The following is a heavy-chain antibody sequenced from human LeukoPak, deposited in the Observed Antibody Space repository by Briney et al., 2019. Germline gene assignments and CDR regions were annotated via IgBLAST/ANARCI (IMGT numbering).Heavy chain of an antibody. Sequence: GGTLRLSCAASGFTFSSYSMNWVRQAPGKGLEWVSSISSSSSYIYYADSVKGRFTISRDNAKNSPYLQMNSLRAEDTAVYYCARAKTTPFDYWGQGTLVTVSS. V-gene: IGHV3-21*01. D-gene: IGHD1-1*01. CDR3: ARAKTTPFDY. CDR1: GFTFSSYS. CDR2: ISSSSSYI. J-gene: IGHJ4*02.